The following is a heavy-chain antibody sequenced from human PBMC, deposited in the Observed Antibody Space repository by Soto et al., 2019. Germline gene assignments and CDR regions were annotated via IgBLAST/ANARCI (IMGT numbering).Heavy chain of an antibody. V-gene: IGHV1-24*01. Sequence: GASVKVSCKVSGYTLTELSMHWVRQAPGKGLEWMGGFDPEDGETIYAQKFQGRVTMTEDTSTDTAYMELSSLRSEDTAVYYCATHPLRYSGTYNWFDPWGQGTLVTVSS. CDR1: GYTLTELS. CDR3: ATHPLRYSGTYNWFDP. D-gene: IGHD1-26*01. J-gene: IGHJ5*02. CDR2: FDPEDGET.